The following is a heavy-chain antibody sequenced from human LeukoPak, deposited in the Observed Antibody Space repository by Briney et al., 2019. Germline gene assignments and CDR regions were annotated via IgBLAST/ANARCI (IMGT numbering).Heavy chain of an antibody. V-gene: IGHV3-30*03. J-gene: IGHJ4*02. CDR1: GFTFSSYG. CDR2: ISYNGNKN. CDR3: ARGSARIAGDYFDY. D-gene: IGHD6-13*01. Sequence: GGSLRLSCAASGFTFSSYGMHWARQAPGKGLEWVAVISYNGNKNYYVDSVKGRFTISRDNAKNTLYLQMNSLRAEDTAVYYCARGSARIAGDYFDYWGQGALVTVSS.